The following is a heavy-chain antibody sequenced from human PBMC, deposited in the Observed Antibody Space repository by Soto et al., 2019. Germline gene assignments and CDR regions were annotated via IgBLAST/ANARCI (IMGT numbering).Heavy chain of an antibody. D-gene: IGHD3-10*01. Sequence: EVQLVESGGGLIQPGGSLRLSCAVSGFTVSNNYMSWVRQAPGKGLEGVSVIYSGGYTAYGDSVKGRFTISRDNSKNTLSLQKNPRGADGPAVFYGATQPGGGGYWGQGTLVTVSS. CDR3: ATQPGGGGY. CDR1: GFTVSNNY. CDR2: IYSGGYT. V-gene: IGHV3-53*01. J-gene: IGHJ4*02.